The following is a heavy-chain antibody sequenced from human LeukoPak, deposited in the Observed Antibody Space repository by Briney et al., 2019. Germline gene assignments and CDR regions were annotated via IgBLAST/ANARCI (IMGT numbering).Heavy chain of an antibody. J-gene: IGHJ5*02. Sequence: KSSETLSLTCAVYGGSFSGYYWSWIRQPPGKGLEWIGEINHSGSTNYNPSLKSRVTISVDTSKNQFSLKLSSVTAADTALYYCARAPYYDFWSSYPTKLRANWFDHWGQGTLVTVSS. D-gene: IGHD3-3*01. V-gene: IGHV4-34*01. CDR1: GGSFSGYY. CDR3: ARAPYYDFWSSYPTKLRANWFDH. CDR2: INHSGST.